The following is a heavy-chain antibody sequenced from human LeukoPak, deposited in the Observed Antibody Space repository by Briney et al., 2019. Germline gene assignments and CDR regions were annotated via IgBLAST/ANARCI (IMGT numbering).Heavy chain of an antibody. J-gene: IGHJ6*02. Sequence: SETLSLTCTVSGGSISSGGYYWSWIRQPPGKGLEWIGEINHSGSTNYNPSLKSRVTISVDTSKNQFSLKLSSVTAADTAVYYCASSAFGYYYYGMDVWGQGTTVTVSS. D-gene: IGHD3-10*01. V-gene: IGHV4-39*07. CDR1: GGSISSGGYY. CDR2: INHSGST. CDR3: ASSAFGYYYYGMDV.